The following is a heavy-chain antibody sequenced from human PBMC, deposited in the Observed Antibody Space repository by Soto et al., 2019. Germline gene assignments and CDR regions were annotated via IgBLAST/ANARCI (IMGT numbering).Heavy chain of an antibody. V-gene: IGHV3-43D*04. J-gene: IGHJ6*02. Sequence: RGSLRLSCAASGFTFDDYAMHWVRQAPGKGLEWVSLISWDGGSTYYADSVKGRFTISRDNSKNSLYLQMNSLGAEDTALYYCANNWNDAPYYGMDVWGQGTTVTVSS. D-gene: IGHD1-20*01. CDR1: GFTFDDYA. CDR2: ISWDGGST. CDR3: ANNWNDAPYYGMDV.